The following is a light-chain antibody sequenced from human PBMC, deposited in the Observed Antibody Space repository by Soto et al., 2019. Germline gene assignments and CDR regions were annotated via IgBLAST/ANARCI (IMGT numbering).Light chain of an antibody. CDR3: QKYNNWPWT. J-gene: IGKJ1*01. CDR2: GES. V-gene: IGKV3D-15*01. Sequence: DIVLTQSPVTLSLSPGERATLSCRASQSVSRRLAWYQQRTGQSPRLLISGESMRASGVPGRFSGSGSGTDLNLTISRLQSEDFAVYYCQKYNNWPWTCGQGTKVDIK. CDR1: QSVSRR.